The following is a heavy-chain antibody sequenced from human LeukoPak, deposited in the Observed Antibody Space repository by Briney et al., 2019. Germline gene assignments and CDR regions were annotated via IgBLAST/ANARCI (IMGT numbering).Heavy chain of an antibody. CDR2: ISGSGGST. J-gene: IGHJ4*02. CDR1: GFTFSSYA. CDR3: ATDLRVAAARDKFDY. D-gene: IGHD2-15*01. V-gene: IGHV3-23*01. Sequence: GSLRLSCAASGFTFSSYAMSWVRQAPGKGLEWVSAISGSGGSTYYADSVKGRFTISRDNSKNTLYLQMNSLRAEDTAVYYCATDLRVAAARDKFDYWGQGTLVTVSS.